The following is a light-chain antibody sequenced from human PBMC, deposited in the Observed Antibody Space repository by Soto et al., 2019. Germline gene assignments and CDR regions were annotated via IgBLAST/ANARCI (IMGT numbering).Light chain of an antibody. Sequence: QAVVTQPPSVSGAPGQRVTISCSGSSSNIGAEYDVHWYQQLPGTAPKVLIYGNSNRPSGVPDRFSGSKSGTSASLAITGLQAADEADYYCQSYDISLNAGVFGGGTKLTVL. V-gene: IGLV1-40*01. CDR1: SSNIGAEYD. CDR3: QSYDISLNAGV. J-gene: IGLJ3*02. CDR2: GNS.